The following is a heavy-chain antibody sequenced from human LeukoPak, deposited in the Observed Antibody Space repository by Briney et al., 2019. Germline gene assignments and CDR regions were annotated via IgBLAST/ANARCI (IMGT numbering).Heavy chain of an antibody. Sequence: GGSLRLSCAASGFTLSSYWMHWVRQVPGKGLVWVSRINPDGSTTTYADSVKGRFTISRDNAKNTLYLQMNSLRAEDTAVYYCAKVRVGAYDFEYWGQGTLVTVSS. CDR3: AKVRVGAYDFEY. CDR1: GFTLSSYW. J-gene: IGHJ4*02. V-gene: IGHV3-74*01. CDR2: INPDGSTT. D-gene: IGHD3-10*01.